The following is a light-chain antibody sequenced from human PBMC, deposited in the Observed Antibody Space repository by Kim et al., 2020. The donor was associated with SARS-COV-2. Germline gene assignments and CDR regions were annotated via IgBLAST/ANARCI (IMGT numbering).Light chain of an antibody. Sequence: DIVMTQSPLSLPVTPGEPASIYCRSSQSLVHSNGYNYLDWYLQKPGQSPQLLIYLGSNRASGVPDRFSGSGSGTDFTLKISRVEAEDGGTYYCRQALESPNYTLGQGTKLEI. CDR2: LGS. J-gene: IGKJ2*01. CDR1: QSLVHSNGYNY. CDR3: RQALESPNYT. V-gene: IGKV2-28*01.